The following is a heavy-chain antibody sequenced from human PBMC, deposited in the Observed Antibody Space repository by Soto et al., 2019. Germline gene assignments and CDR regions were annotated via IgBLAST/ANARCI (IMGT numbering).Heavy chain of an antibody. D-gene: IGHD5-12*01. J-gene: IGHJ4*02. CDR1: GFSFNGSA. CDR2: IRSRANSYAT. CDR3: TTSVNDKFVDF. Sequence: GGSLRLSCAASGFSFNGSAMHWVRQASGKGLEWVGRIRSRANSYATTYAASVKGRFTISRDDSENTASLHMNSLKTEDTAVYYCTTSVNDKFVDFWGQGILVTVSS. V-gene: IGHV3-73*01.